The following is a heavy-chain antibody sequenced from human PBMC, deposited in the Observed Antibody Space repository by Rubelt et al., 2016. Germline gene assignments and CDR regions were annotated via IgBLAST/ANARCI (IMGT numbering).Heavy chain of an antibody. J-gene: IGHJ4*02. Sequence: QVQLQQWGAGLLKPSETLSLTCAVYGGSFSGYYWNWIRQRPGEGLEWIGEINRGGGTSYNPSLKSRVTISVDMSKNQVSLKLNSGTGADTAVYYCARSGQTSWYGAHYFASWGQGTLVTVSS. V-gene: IGHV4-34*01. CDR3: ARSGQTSWYGAHYFAS. CDR1: GGSFSGYY. CDR2: INRGGGT. D-gene: IGHD6-13*01.